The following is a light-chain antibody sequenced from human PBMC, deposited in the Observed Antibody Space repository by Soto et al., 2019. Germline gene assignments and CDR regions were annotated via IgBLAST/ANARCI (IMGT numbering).Light chain of an antibody. Sequence: QSALTQPASVSGSPGQSITISCTGTSSDVGGYNYVSWYQQHPGKAPKLMIYDVSNRPSGVSNRFSGSKSANTASLTISGLQAEDEGDYYCSSYTSSSLLVFGGGTKLTVL. CDR1: SSDVGGYNY. V-gene: IGLV2-14*01. J-gene: IGLJ2*01. CDR3: SSYTSSSLLV. CDR2: DVS.